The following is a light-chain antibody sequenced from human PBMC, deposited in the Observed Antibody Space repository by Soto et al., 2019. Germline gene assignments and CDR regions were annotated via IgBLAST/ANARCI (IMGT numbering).Light chain of an antibody. V-gene: IGLV1-51*01. Sequence: QSVLAQPPSVSAAPGQKVTISCSGSSSNIGGNSVSWYQQLPGTAPKLLIYDDNKRPSGTPDRFSGSKSGTSATLGITGFQTGDEADYYCGSWDSSLSDYVFGNGTKVTVX. CDR3: GSWDSSLSDYV. CDR2: DDN. J-gene: IGLJ1*01. CDR1: SSNIGGNS.